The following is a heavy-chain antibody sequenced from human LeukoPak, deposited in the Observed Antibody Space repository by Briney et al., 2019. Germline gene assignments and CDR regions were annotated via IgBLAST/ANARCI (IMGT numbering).Heavy chain of an antibody. V-gene: IGHV3-48*01. D-gene: IGHD6-6*01. Sequence: GGSLRLSCAASGFTFNDYGMNWVRQAPGGGLEWVSYISSSSSSKQYADSVKGRFTISRDNAKNSLYLQMNSLRAEDSAVYYCARGGAARPDYWGQGTQVTVSS. J-gene: IGHJ4*02. CDR3: ARGGAARPDY. CDR1: GFTFNDYG. CDR2: ISSSSSSK.